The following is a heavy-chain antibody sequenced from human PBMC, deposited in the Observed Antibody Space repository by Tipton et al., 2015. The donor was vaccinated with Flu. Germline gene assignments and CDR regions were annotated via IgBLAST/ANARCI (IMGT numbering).Heavy chain of an antibody. J-gene: IGHJ6*02. CDR2: IYYSGST. D-gene: IGHD1-26*01. CDR1: GGSISSSSYY. V-gene: IGHV4-39*07. CDR3: ARVGSGSYFHYYYGMDV. Sequence: TLSLTCTVSGGSISSSSYYWGWIRQPPGKGLEWIGSIYYSGSTYYDPSLKSRVTISVDTSKNQFSLKLSSVTAADTAVYYCARVGSGSYFHYYYGMDVWGQETTVTVSS.